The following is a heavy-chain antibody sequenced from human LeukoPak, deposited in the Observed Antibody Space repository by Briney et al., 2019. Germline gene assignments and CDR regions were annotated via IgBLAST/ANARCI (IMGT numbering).Heavy chain of an antibody. D-gene: IGHD3-16*01. CDR3: ARGPTGGDGYFDY. CDR1: EFTVSSNY. J-gene: IGHJ4*02. Sequence: GGSLRLSCAASEFTVSSNYMSWVRQAPGKGLEWVSVIYSGGSTYYADSVKGRFSISRDNSKNTLYLQMSSLRAEDTAVYYCARGPTGGDGYFDYWGQGTLVTVSS. CDR2: IYSGGST. V-gene: IGHV3-66*01.